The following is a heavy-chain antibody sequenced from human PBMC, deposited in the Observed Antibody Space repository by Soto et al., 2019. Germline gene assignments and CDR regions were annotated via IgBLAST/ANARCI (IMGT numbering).Heavy chain of an antibody. CDR2: ISYDGSNK. Sequence: AGGSLRLSCAASGFTFSSYGMHWVRQAPGKGLEWVAVISYDGSNKYYADSVKGRFTISRDNSKNTLYLQMNSLRAEDTAVYYCAKDPERSVGEWLASEGNWFDPWGQGTLVTVS. CDR3: AKDPERSVGEWLASEGNWFDP. CDR1: GFTFSSYG. J-gene: IGHJ5*02. D-gene: IGHD3-16*01. V-gene: IGHV3-30*18.